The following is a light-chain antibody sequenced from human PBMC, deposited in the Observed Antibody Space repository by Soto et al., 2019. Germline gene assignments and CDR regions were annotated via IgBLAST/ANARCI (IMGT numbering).Light chain of an antibody. CDR2: DVS. CDR3: SSYTSSGTLWV. J-gene: IGLJ3*02. V-gene: IGLV2-14*01. CDR1: SSDVGGYNY. Sequence: QSVLTQPASVSGSPGQPITISCTGTSSDVGGYNYVSWYQQHPGKAPKLMIYDVSNRPSGVSNRFSGSKSGNTASLTISGLQAEDEADYYCSSYTSSGTLWVFGGGTKLTVL.